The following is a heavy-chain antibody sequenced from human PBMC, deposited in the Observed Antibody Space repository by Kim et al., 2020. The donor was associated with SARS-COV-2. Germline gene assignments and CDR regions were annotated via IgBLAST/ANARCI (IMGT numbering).Heavy chain of an antibody. CDR2: ISWNSGTI. D-gene: IGHD3-10*01. CDR3: AKSKITMFQGVLYGMDV. CDR1: GFTFDDYA. V-gene: IGHV3-9*01. Sequence: GGSLRLSCAASGFTFDDYAMHWVRQAPGKGLEWVSGISWNSGTIDYAAAVKGRFTISRDNAKNFLYLQMNSMRTEDTALYYCAKSKITMFQGVLYGMDV. J-gene: IGHJ6*01.